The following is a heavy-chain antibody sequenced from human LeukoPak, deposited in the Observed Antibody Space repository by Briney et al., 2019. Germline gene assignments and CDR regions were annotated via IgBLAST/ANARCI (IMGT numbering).Heavy chain of an antibody. CDR2: INPNSGGT. V-gene: IGHV1-2*02. CDR3: ARDMGRYCSSTSCYSWFDP. J-gene: IGHJ5*02. Sequence: SVKVSCKASGYTFTGYYMHWVRQAPGQGLEWMGWINPNSGGTNYAQKFQGRVTMTRDTPISTAYMELSRLRSDDTAVYYCARDMGRYCSSTSCYSWFDPWGQGTLVTVSS. D-gene: IGHD2-2*02. CDR1: GYTFTGYY.